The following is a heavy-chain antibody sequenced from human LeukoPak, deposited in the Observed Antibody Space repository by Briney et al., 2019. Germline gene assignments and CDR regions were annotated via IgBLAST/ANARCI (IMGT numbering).Heavy chain of an antibody. D-gene: IGHD3-22*01. CDR1: GGSFSGYY. Sequence: PSETLSLTCAVYGGSFSGYYWSWIRQPPGKGLEWIGEINHSGSTNYNPSLKSRVTISVDTSKNQFSLKLSSVTAADTAVYYCARSGGYYYDPLKDYWGQGTLVTVSS. J-gene: IGHJ4*02. CDR3: ARSGGYYYDPLKDY. V-gene: IGHV4-34*01. CDR2: INHSGST.